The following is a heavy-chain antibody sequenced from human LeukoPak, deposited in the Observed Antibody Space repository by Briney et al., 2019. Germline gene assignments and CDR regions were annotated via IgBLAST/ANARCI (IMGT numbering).Heavy chain of an antibody. CDR1: GYTFTGYY. D-gene: IGHD2-21*02. CDR2: INPNSGGT. V-gene: IGHV1-2*02. Sequence: GASVKVSCKASGYTFTGYYMHWVRQAPGQGLEWMGWINPNSGGTNYAQKFQGRVTMTRDTSISTAYMELSRLGSDDTAVYYCARDTSYCGGDCYFPDYWGQGTLVTVSS. J-gene: IGHJ4*02. CDR3: ARDTSYCGGDCYFPDY.